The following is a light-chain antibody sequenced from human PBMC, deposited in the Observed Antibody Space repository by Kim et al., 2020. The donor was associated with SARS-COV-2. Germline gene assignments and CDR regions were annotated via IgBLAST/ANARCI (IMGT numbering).Light chain of an antibody. CDR2: AAS. CDR3: QQYDSYPRT. V-gene: IGKV1D-16*01. J-gene: IGKJ1*01. Sequence: DIQMTQSPSSLSASVGDRVTITCRASQGISSWLAWYQQKPEKAPKCSIYAASSLQSGVPSRFSGSGSGTDFTLTISSLQTEDFATYYCQQYDSYPRTFGEGTRVDIK. CDR1: QGISSW.